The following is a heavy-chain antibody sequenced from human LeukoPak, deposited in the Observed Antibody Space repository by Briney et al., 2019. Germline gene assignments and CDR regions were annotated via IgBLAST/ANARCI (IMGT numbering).Heavy chain of an antibody. D-gene: IGHD6-6*01. CDR3: ARAPIAARRYFDY. Sequence: QASETLSLTCTVSGGSISSCYWSWIRQPPGKGLEWIGYIYYSGSTNYNPSLKSRVTISVDTSKNQFSLKLSSVTAADTAVYYCARAPIAARRYFDYWGQGTLVTVSS. CDR1: GGSISSCY. V-gene: IGHV4-59*01. J-gene: IGHJ4*02. CDR2: IYYSGST.